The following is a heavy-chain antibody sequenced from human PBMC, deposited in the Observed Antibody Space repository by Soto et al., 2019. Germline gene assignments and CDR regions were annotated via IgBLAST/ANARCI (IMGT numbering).Heavy chain of an antibody. D-gene: IGHD2-15*01. Sequence: GGSLRLSCAASGFTVSSNYMSWVRQAPGKGLEWVSVIYSGGSTYYADSVKGRFTISRDNSKNTLYLQMNSLRAEDTAVYYCARRGAAHPVTQAGGANYFDYWGQGTLVTVSS. CDR1: GFTVSSNY. CDR2: IYSGGST. J-gene: IGHJ4*02. CDR3: ARRGAAHPVTQAGGANYFDY. V-gene: IGHV3-66*01.